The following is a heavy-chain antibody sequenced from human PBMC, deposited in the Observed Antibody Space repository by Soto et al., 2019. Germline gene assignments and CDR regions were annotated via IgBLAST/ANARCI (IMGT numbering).Heavy chain of an antibody. D-gene: IGHD4-17*01. CDR3: AKPXGIPSTVTSYCYFDL. J-gene: IGHJ2*01. V-gene: IGHV3-23*01. CDR2: ISYSGGTT. CDR1: GIAFSGYT. Sequence: PGGCLRLSCAASGIAFSGYTMPWVRQAPGKGLEWVSAISYSGGTTYYIDSVKGRFTISRDNSKNTLYLQMNSLRAEDTAVYYCAKPXGIPSTVTSYCYFDLWGGGTLVTVSS.